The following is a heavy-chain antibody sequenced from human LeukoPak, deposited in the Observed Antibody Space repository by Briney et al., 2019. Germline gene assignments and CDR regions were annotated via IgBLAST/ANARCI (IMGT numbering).Heavy chain of an antibody. V-gene: IGHV3-11*01. Sequence: GGSLRLSCAASGFTFSDYYMGWIRQAPGKGLEWVSYIRSSGSTIYYADSVKGRFTISRDNAKNSLYLQMNSLRAEDTAVYYCAAMVWGVTPDYWGQGTLVTVSS. CDR2: IRSSGSTI. D-gene: IGHD3-10*01. CDR1: GFTFSDYY. J-gene: IGHJ4*02. CDR3: AAMVWGVTPDY.